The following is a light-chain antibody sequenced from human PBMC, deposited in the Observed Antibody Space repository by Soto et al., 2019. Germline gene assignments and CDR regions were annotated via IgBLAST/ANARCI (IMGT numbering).Light chain of an antibody. V-gene: IGKV3-20*01. CDR3: QQYGSSPPIT. J-gene: IGKJ5*01. CDR1: QSVSSSY. CDR2: GAS. Sequence: EIVLTQSPGTLSLSPGERATLSCRASQSVSSSYLAWDQQKPGQAPRLLIYGASSRATGITDRFSGSGSGPDFTLTISSVEPEDCAVYYCQQYGSSPPITGGQSTRLEIK.